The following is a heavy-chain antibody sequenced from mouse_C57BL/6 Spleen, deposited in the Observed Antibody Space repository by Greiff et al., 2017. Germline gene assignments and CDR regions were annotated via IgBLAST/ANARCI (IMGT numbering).Heavy chain of an antibody. V-gene: IGHV1-52*01. J-gene: IGHJ4*01. CDR1: GYTFTSYW. CDR2: IDPSDSET. Sequence: VQLQQPGAELVRPGSSVKLSCKASGYTFTSYWMHWVKQRPIQGLEWIGNIDPSDSETHYNQKFKDKATLTVDKSSSTAYMQLSSLTSEDSAVYYCARSSNRNAMDYWGQGTSVTVSS. CDR3: ARSSNRNAMDY. D-gene: IGHD2-5*01.